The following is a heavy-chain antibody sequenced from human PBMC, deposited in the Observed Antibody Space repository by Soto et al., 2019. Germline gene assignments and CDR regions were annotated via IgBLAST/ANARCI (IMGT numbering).Heavy chain of an antibody. Sequence: GGSLRLSCAASGFTYSTYTMHWVRQAPGKGLEWVAVISYDGNNKFYADSVKGRFTISRDNAKNSLYLQMNSLRAEDTAVYYSASPPPAGGILTGYSGDIWGQGTMVTVSS. CDR1: GFTYSTYT. J-gene: IGHJ3*02. CDR2: ISYDGNNK. CDR3: ASPPPAGGILTGYSGDI. D-gene: IGHD3-9*01. V-gene: IGHV3-30-3*01.